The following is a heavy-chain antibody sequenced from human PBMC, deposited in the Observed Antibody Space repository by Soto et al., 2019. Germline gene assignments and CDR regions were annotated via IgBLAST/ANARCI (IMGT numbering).Heavy chain of an antibody. CDR1: DGSFIGYY. J-gene: IGHJ4*02. V-gene: IGHV4-34*12. Sequence: LSLTCAVYDGSFIGYYWSWIRQPPGKGLEWIGEIFHGGSTDYSPSLKSRVTISVDTSKNQFSLELSSVTAADTAVYYCARPHYESNTFYSFFDYWGQGTLVTVSS. CDR2: IFHGGST. CDR3: ARPHYESNTFYSFFDY. D-gene: IGHD3-22*01.